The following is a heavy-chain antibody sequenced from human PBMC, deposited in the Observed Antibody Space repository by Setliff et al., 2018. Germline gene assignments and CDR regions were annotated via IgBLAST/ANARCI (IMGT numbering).Heavy chain of an antibody. J-gene: IGHJ4*02. CDR3: ARTCSGSGCYAGLES. V-gene: IGHV3-74*01. Sequence: GGSLRLSCAASGFTFSSYWMHWVRQPPGKGLVWVSRINTDGTTRNYADSVKGRFAISRDNSKNTLYLQMNSLRPEDTAVYYCARTCSGSGCYAGLESWGQGTPVTVSS. CDR1: GFTFSSYW. CDR2: INTDGTTR. D-gene: IGHD2-15*01.